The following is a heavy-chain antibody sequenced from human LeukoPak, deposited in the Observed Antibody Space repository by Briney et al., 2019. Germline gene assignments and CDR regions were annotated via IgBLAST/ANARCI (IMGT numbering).Heavy chain of an antibody. Sequence: SVKVSCKASGGTFSSYAISWVRQAPGQGLEWMGGIIPIFGTANYAQKFQGRVTITADESTSTAYMELSSLRSEDTAVYYCARMHYYDSSGDNWFDPWGQGTLVTVSS. V-gene: IGHV1-69*01. CDR3: ARMHYYDSSGDNWFDP. CDR1: GGTFSSYA. J-gene: IGHJ5*02. D-gene: IGHD3-22*01. CDR2: IIPIFGTA.